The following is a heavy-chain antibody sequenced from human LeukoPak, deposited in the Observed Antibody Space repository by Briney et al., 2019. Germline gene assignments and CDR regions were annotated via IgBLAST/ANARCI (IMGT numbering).Heavy chain of an antibody. J-gene: IGHJ6*03. V-gene: IGHV4-34*01. CDR1: GGSFSGYY. Sequence: SETLFLTCAVYGGSFSGYYWSWIRQPPGKGLEWIGEINHSGSTNYNPSLKSRVTISVDTSKNQFSLKLSSVTAADTAVYYCARQAAAATYYYYYMDVWGKGTTVTVSS. CDR2: INHSGST. D-gene: IGHD6-13*01. CDR3: ARQAAAATYYYYYMDV.